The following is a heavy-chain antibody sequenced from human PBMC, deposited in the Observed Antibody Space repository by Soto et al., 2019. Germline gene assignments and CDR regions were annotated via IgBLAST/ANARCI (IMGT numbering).Heavy chain of an antibody. J-gene: IGHJ4*02. CDR3: ARQIYDSDTGPNFQYYFDS. D-gene: IGHD3-22*01. CDR1: GYSFSGYW. Sequence: XESLKISCTGCGYSFSGYWITWVRQKPGKGLEWMGRIDPSDSQTYYSPSFRGHVTISVTKSITTVFLQWSSLRASDTAMYYCARQIYDSDTGPNFQYYFDSWGQGTPVTVSS. CDR2: IDPSDSQT. V-gene: IGHV5-10-1*01.